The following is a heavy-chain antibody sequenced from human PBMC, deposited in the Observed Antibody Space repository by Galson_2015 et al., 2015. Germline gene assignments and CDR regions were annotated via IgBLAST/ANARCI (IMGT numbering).Heavy chain of an antibody. V-gene: IGHV3-73*01. CDR3: TRRALHYDGMGSGPPLGY. D-gene: IGHD3-22*01. Sequence: SLRLSCAASGFTFSGSAMHWVRQASGKGLEWVGRIRSKANNYATAYAASVKGRFTISRDDSKNTAYLQMNSLKTEDTAVYYCTRRALHYDGMGSGPPLGYWGQGTQVTISS. CDR1: GFTFSGSA. J-gene: IGHJ4*02. CDR2: IRSKANNYAT.